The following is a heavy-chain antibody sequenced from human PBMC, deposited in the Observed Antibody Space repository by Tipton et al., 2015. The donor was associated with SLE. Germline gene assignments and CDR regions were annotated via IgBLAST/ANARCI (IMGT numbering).Heavy chain of an antibody. CDR3: ARRLTRYSGYDYFDY. CDR2: INHSGST. Sequence: TLSLTCTVSGGSINSYYWSWIRQPPGKGLEWIGYINHSGSTNYNPSLKSRVTISVDTSKNQFSLKLSSVTAADTAVYYCARRLTRYSGYDYFDYWGQGTLVTVSS. D-gene: IGHD5-12*01. V-gene: IGHV4-59*08. CDR1: GGSINSYY. J-gene: IGHJ4*02.